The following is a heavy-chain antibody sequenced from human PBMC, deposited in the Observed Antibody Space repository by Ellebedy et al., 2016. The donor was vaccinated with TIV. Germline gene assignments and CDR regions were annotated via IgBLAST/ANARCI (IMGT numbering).Heavy chain of an antibody. V-gene: IGHV4-38-2*02. CDR3: ARDTGAVAGDWFDP. D-gene: IGHD6-19*01. CDR1: GYSISSGYY. CDR2: IYHSGST. J-gene: IGHJ5*02. Sequence: SETLSLXCTVSGYSISSGYYWGWIRQPPGKGLEWIGSIYHSGSTYYNPSLKSRVTISVDTSKNQFSLKLSSVTAADTAVYYCARDTGAVAGDWFDPWGQGTLVTVSS.